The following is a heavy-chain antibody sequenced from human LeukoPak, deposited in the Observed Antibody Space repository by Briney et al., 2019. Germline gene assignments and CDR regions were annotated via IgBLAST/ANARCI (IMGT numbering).Heavy chain of an antibody. CDR2: IIPIFGTA. V-gene: IGHV1-69*13. CDR3: ARDDSSGYSFLGY. J-gene: IGHJ4*02. CDR1: GGTFSSYA. D-gene: IGHD3-22*01. Sequence: GASVKVSCKASGGTFSSYAISWVRLAPGQGLEWMGGIIPIFGTANYAQKFQGRVTITADESTSTAYMELSSLRSEDTAVYYCARDDSSGYSFLGYWGQGTLVTVSS.